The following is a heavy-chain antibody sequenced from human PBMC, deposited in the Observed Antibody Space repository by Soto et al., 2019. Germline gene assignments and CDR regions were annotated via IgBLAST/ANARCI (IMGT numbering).Heavy chain of an antibody. J-gene: IGHJ6*02. V-gene: IGHV5-10-1*01. D-gene: IGHD1-26*01. CDR2: IDPSDSYT. CDR1: GYSFTSYW. Sequence: GESLKISCKGSGYSFTSYWISWVRQMPGKGLEWMGRIDPSDSYTNYSPSFQGHVTISADKSISTAYLQWSSLKASDTAMYYCARETSGRSIPPFYYYYYGMDVWGQGTTVTVSS. CDR3: ARETSGRSIPPFYYYYYGMDV.